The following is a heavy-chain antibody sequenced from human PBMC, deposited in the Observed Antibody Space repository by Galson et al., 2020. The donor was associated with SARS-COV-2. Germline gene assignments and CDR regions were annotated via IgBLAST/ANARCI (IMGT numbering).Heavy chain of an antibody. CDR3: ARRLVVGATGATSSYWYFAL. D-gene: IGHD1-26*01. Sequence: ASVKVSCKASGYTFTSYGISWVRQAPGQGLEWMGWISAYNGNTNYAQKLQGRVTMTTDTSTSTAYMELRSLRSDDTAVYYCARRLVVGATGATSSYWYFALWGRGTLVTVSS. J-gene: IGHJ2*01. CDR1: GYTFTSYG. CDR2: ISAYNGNT. V-gene: IGHV1-18*01.